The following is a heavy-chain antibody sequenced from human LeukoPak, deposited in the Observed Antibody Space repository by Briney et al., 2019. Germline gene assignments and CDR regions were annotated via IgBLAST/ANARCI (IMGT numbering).Heavy chain of an antibody. J-gene: IGHJ3*02. Sequence: ASVKVSCKASGYSFTGYYMHWVRQAPGQGLERMGWMNPNSGGTKHAQKFQGRVTMTRDTSISTGYMELSRLGSDDTAVYYGARYQDDSSGDIAFDIWGQGTIVTVSS. D-gene: IGHD3-22*01. CDR2: MNPNSGGT. V-gene: IGHV1-2*02. CDR1: GYSFTGYY. CDR3: ARYQDDSSGDIAFDI.